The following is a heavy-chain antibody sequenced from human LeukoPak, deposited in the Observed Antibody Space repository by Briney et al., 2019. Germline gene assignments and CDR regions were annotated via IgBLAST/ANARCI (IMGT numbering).Heavy chain of an antibody. CDR1: GYTFTSYD. CDR2: MNPISGNT. Sequence: ASVTVSCKASGYTFTSYDINWVRQAPGQGREGMGWMNPISGNTVHAQKFQGRVTITRDTSISTAYMELSSLRCEDTAGYYCASGPPIRGYRYGYDTGYYYSYSMDVWGKGPTVTISS. V-gene: IGHV1-8*01. CDR3: ASGPPIRGYRYGYDTGYYYSYSMDV. D-gene: IGHD5-18*01. J-gene: IGHJ6*03.